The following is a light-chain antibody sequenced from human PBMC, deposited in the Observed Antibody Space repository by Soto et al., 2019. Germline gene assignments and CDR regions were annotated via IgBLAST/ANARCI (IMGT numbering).Light chain of an antibody. V-gene: IGKV3-15*01. Sequence: EIILTQSPASLSVSPGESATLSCRASQSVNNNLAWYQQKPGQAPRLLIYGASTRATGIPGRFRGSGSGTEFTLTITSLQSEDFAVYFCQQYNNLPPDTFGQGTKLEIK. CDR3: QQYNNLPPDT. CDR2: GAS. CDR1: QSVNNN. J-gene: IGKJ2*01.